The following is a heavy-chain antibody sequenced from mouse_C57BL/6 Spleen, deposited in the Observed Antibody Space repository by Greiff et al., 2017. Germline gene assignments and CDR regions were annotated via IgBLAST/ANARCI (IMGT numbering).Heavy chain of an antibody. J-gene: IGHJ4*01. CDR2: IYWDDDK. CDR3: ARLDRDYAMDD. V-gene: IGHV8-12*01. Sequence: QVQLKESGPGILQSSQTLSLTCSFSGFSLSTSGMGVSWIRQPSGKGLEWLAHIYWDDDKRYNPYLKSRLTISKDTSRNQVFLKITSVDTADTATDYCARLDRDYAMDDWGQGASVTVAS. CDR1: GFSLSTSGMG. D-gene: IGHD2-14*01.